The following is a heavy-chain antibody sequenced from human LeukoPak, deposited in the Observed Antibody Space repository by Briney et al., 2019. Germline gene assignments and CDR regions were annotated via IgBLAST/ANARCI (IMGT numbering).Heavy chain of an antibody. CDR1: GYSISSGYY. CDR2: IYHSGST. V-gene: IGHV4-38-2*01. CDR3: ARVGLWFGESLFDY. J-gene: IGHJ4*02. D-gene: IGHD3-10*01. Sequence: PSETLSLTCAVSGYSISSGYYWGWIRQPPGKGLGWIGSIYHSGSTSYNPSLKSRVTISVDTAKNQFSLKLSSVTAADTPVYYCARVGLWFGESLFDYWGQGTLVTVSS.